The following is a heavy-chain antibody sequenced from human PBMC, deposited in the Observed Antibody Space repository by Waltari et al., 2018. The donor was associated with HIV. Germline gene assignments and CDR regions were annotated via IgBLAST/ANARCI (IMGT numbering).Heavy chain of an antibody. J-gene: IGHJ4*02. D-gene: IGHD3-22*01. CDR3: AKLTYYFDSSGYYPRFYFDY. Sequence: EVQLLESGGGLVQPGGSLRLSCAASGFTCRSSDMSWVRQAPGKGLEWVSAISGSGGSTYYADSVKGRFTISRDNSKNTLYLQMNSLRAEDTAVYYCAKLTYYFDSSGYYPRFYFDYWGQGTLGTVSS. CDR2: ISGSGGST. V-gene: IGHV3-23*01. CDR1: GFTCRSSD.